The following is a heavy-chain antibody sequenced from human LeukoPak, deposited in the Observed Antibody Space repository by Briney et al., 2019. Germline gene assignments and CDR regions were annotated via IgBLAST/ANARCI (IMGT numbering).Heavy chain of an antibody. CDR3: ARGRRRQWLAYNWFDP. J-gene: IGHJ5*02. CDR2: IYYSGST. V-gene: IGHV4-39*07. Sequence: PSETLSLTCTVPSGSISSSSYYWGWIRQPPGKGLEWIGSIYYSGSTYYNPSLKSRVTISVDTSKNQFSLKLGSVTAADTAVYYCARGRRRQWLAYNWFDPWGQGTLVTVSS. CDR1: SGSISSSSYY. D-gene: IGHD6-19*01.